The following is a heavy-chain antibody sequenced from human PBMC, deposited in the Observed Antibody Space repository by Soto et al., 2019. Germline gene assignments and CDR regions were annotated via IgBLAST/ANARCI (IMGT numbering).Heavy chain of an antibody. J-gene: IGHJ3*02. Sequence: GGSLRLSCTASGFTFGDYAMSWFRQAPGKGLEWVGFIRSKAYGGTTEYAASVKGRFTISRDDSKSIAYLQMNSLKTEDTAVYYCTRILRYFDWPVDPLFAFDIWGQGTMVTVSS. CDR3: TRILRYFDWPVDPLFAFDI. D-gene: IGHD3-9*01. CDR1: GFTFGDYA. CDR2: IRSKAYGGTT. V-gene: IGHV3-49*03.